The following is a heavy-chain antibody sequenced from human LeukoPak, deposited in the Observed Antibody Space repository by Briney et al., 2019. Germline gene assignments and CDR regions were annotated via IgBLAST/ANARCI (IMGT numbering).Heavy chain of an antibody. D-gene: IGHD2-8*02. J-gene: IGHJ4*02. CDR3: AKEYYVLLVYALGGSFDY. CDR1: GLTFSNYA. Sequence: GGPLRLSCVASGLTFSNYAMTWVRQAPGKGLEWVSGISGSGATTFYAESVKGRFTISRDNSKNTLSLQMNSLRAEDTAVYYCAKEYYVLLVYALGGSFDYWGRGTLVTVSS. V-gene: IGHV3-23*01. CDR2: ISGSGATT.